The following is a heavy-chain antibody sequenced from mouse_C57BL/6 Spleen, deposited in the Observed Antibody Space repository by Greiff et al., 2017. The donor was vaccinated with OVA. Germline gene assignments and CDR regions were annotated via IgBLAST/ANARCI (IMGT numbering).Heavy chain of an antibody. CDR2: ISYDGSN. CDR1: GYSITSGYY. V-gene: IGHV3-6*01. Sequence: EVKLQESGPGLVKPSQSLSLTCSVTGYSITSGYYWNWIRQFPGNKLEWMGYISYDGSNNYNPSLKNRISITRDTSKNQFFLKLNSVTTEDTATYYCAYDGSSYDAMDYWGQGTSVTVSS. CDR3: AYDGSSYDAMDY. D-gene: IGHD1-1*01. J-gene: IGHJ4*01.